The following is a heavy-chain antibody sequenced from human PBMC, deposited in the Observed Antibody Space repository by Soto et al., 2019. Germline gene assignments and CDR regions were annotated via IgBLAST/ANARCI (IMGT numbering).Heavy chain of an antibody. J-gene: IGHJ6*02. CDR3: ARGEFVFGVVRPTQYGMDV. CDR1: GGSFSGYY. CDR2: INHSGST. D-gene: IGHD3-3*01. V-gene: IGHV4-34*01. Sequence: SDTLSLTCAVYGGSFSGYYWSWIRQPPGKGLEWIGEINHSGSTNYNPSLKSRVTISVDTSKNQFSLKLSSVTAADTAVYYCARGEFVFGVVRPTQYGMDVWGQGTTVTVSS.